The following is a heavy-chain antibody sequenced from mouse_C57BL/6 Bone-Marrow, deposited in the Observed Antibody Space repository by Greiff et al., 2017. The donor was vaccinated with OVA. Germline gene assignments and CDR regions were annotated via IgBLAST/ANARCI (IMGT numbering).Heavy chain of an antibody. Sequence: QVKLEEPGAELVKPGASVKLSCKASGYTFTSYWLHWVKQRPGRGLEWLGSIDPNSGGTNYNEKFKSKATLTVDKSSSTAYMQLSILTSEDSAVYYCARGNLLDLDYWGQGTALTVSS. CDR2: IDPNSGGT. CDR3: ARGNLLDLDY. V-gene: IGHV1-72*01. D-gene: IGHD1-1*01. J-gene: IGHJ2*01. CDR1: GYTFTSYW.